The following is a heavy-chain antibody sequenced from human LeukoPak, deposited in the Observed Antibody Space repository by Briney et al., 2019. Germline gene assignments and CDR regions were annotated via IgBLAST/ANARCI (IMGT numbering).Heavy chain of an antibody. CDR1: GYTLTELS. CDR2: FDPEDGET. Sequence: ASVKVSCKVSGYTLTELSTHWVRQAPGKGLEWMGGFDPEDGETIYAQKFQGRVTMTEDTSTDTAYMELSSLRSEDTAVYYCATGVGATTVQDHDAFDIWGQGTMVTVFS. CDR3: ATGVGATTVQDHDAFDI. D-gene: IGHD1-26*01. J-gene: IGHJ3*02. V-gene: IGHV1-24*01.